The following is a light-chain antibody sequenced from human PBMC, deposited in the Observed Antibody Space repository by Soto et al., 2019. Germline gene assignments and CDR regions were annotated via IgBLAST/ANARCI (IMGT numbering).Light chain of an antibody. CDR1: QSVSSY. J-gene: IGKJ5*01. CDR2: DAS. Sequence: EIVLTQSPATLSLSPGERATLSCRASQSVSSYLAWYQQKPGQAPRLLIYDASNRAAGIPARFSGSGFGTDFTLTISSLEPEDAAVYYCQQRSNWPLITFGQGTRLEIK. V-gene: IGKV3-11*01. CDR3: QQRSNWPLIT.